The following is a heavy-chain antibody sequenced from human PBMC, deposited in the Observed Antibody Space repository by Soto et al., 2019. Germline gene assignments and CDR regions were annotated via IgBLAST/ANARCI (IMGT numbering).Heavy chain of an antibody. CDR1: GGSFTSNNW. CDR3: ASRDPGTSVDY. CDR2: IYRTGST. V-gene: IGHV4-4*02. D-gene: IGHD1-7*01. J-gene: IGHJ4*02. Sequence: SETLSLTCAVSGGSFTSNNWWTWVRQPPGQGLEWIGEIYRTGSTNYNPSIKSRVTISLDKSKNQFSLKVTSLTAADTAVYYCASRDPGTSVDYWGQGTMVTVSS.